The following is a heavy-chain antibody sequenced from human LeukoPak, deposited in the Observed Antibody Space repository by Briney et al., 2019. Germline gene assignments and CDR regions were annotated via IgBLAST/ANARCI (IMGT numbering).Heavy chain of an antibody. D-gene: IGHD1-20*01. Sequence: SETLSLTCTVSGGSISSSSYYWGWIRQPPGKGLEWIGSIYYSGSTYYNPSLKSRVTISVDTSRNQFSLKLSSVTAADTAVYYCARHRIYNWNAFDIWGQGTMVTVSS. CDR1: GGSISSSSYY. CDR2: IYYSGST. V-gene: IGHV4-39*01. CDR3: ARHRIYNWNAFDI. J-gene: IGHJ3*02.